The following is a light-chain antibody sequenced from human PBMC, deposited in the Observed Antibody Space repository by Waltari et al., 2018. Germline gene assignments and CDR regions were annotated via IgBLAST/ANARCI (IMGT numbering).Light chain of an antibody. CDR1: SGHSSNI. V-gene: IGLV4-69*01. CDR3: QTGGHGTWV. Sequence: IVLTQSPSASASLGAWVKLTCTLSSGHSSNIIAWHQQQPEKGPRYLMKVNSDGSHSKGDEIPDRFSGSSSGAERYLTISSLQSEDEADYYCQTGGHGTWVFGGGTKLTVL. CDR2: VNSDGSH. J-gene: IGLJ3*02.